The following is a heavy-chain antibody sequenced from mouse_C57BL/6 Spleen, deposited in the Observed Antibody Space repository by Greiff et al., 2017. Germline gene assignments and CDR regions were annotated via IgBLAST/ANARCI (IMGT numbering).Heavy chain of an antibody. Sequence: DVKLQESGPGLVKPSQSLSLTCSVTGYSITSGYYWNWIRQFPGNKLEWMGYISYDGSNNYNPSLKNRISITRDTSKNQFFLKLNSVTTEDTATYYCARGTLGPFDYWGQGTTLTVSS. D-gene: IGHD4-1*01. CDR2: ISYDGSN. CDR3: ARGTLGPFDY. J-gene: IGHJ2*01. V-gene: IGHV3-6*01. CDR1: GYSITSGYY.